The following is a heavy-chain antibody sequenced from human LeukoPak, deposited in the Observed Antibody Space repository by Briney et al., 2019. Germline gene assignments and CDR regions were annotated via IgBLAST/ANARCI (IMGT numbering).Heavy chain of an antibody. V-gene: IGHV3-48*03. CDR3: ARLWSDY. D-gene: IGHD1-1*01. CDR2: IGRSDGTR. Sequence: GGSLRLSCAASGVTFSSYDMNWVRQAPGKGLEWISYIGRSDGTRYYADSVKGRFTISRDNAKNSLYLQMNSLRAEDTAVYYCARLWSDYWGQGTLVTVSS. J-gene: IGHJ4*02. CDR1: GVTFSSYD.